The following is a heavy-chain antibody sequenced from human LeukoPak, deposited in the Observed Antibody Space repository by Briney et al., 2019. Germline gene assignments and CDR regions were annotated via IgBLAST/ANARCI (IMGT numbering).Heavy chain of an antibody. V-gene: IGHV4-39*01. J-gene: IGHJ4*02. CDR2: IYYSGSI. D-gene: IGHD3-10*01. Sequence: SETLSLTCTVSGGSIRTSSYYWGWIRQPPGKGLEWIGSIYYSGSIYSNGSLESRVTISVDTSKNQFSLKLSSVTAADTAIYYCAKHYMGSSYNRALDYWGQGTLVTVSS. CDR3: AKHYMGSSYNRALDY. CDR1: GGSIRTSSYY.